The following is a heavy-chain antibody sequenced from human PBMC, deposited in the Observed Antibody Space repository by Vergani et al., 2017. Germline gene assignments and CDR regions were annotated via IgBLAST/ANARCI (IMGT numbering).Heavy chain of an antibody. V-gene: IGHV4-59*01. CDR2: IYYSGST. Sequence: QVQLQESGPGLVKPSQTLSLTCAVSGYSISSYYWSWIRQPPGKGLEWIGYIYYSGSTNYNPSLKSGVTISVDTSKNQFSLKLSSVTAADTAVYYCARAQYESSGYYSTGNAFDIWCQGTMVTVSS. CDR1: GYSISSYY. J-gene: IGHJ3*02. D-gene: IGHD3-22*01. CDR3: ARAQYESSGYYSTGNAFDI.